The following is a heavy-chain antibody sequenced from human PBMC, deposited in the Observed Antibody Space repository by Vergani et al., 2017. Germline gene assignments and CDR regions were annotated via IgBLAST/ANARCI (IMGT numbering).Heavy chain of an antibody. CDR2: IYYSVRT. CDR1: GGSISSSSYY. Sequence: QLQLQESGPGLVKPSETLSLTCTVSGGSISSSSYYWGWIRQPPGKGLEWIGSIYYSVRTYYNPSRKSRVPISVDTSKNQFSLKLSSVTAADTAVYYCARLSYDYGDYGGYLDYWGQGTLVTVSS. D-gene: IGHD4-17*01. J-gene: IGHJ4*02. CDR3: ARLSYDYGDYGGYLDY. V-gene: IGHV4-39*01.